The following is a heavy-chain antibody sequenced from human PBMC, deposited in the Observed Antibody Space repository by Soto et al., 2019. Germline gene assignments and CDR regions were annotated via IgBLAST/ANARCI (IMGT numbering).Heavy chain of an antibody. CDR1: VFTFSSYA. V-gene: IGHV3-23*01. D-gene: IGHD3-3*01. CDR3: AKDQNVNYYDFWSGYPSNWFDP. J-gene: IGHJ5*02. Sequence: LRLSFAASVFTFSSYAMSWVRQAPGKGLEWVSAISGSGGSTYYADSVKGRFTISRDNSKNTLYLQMNSLRAEDTAVYYCAKDQNVNYYDFWSGYPSNWFDPWGQGTLVTVSS. CDR2: ISGSGGST.